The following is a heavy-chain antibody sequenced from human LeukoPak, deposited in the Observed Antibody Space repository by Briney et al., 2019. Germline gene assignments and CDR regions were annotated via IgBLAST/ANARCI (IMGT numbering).Heavy chain of an antibody. D-gene: IGHD6-19*01. CDR3: ARFKRAGGWSYFDY. CDR1: GGSISTYY. CDR2: IYNSGST. J-gene: IGHJ4*02. V-gene: IGHV4-59*01. Sequence: PSETLSLTCTVSGGSISTYYWSWLRQPPGKGLEWIGHIYNSGSTNYSPSLKSRVTISVDTSKNQSSLKLSSVTAADTAVYYCARFKRAGGWSYFDYWGQGTLVTVSS.